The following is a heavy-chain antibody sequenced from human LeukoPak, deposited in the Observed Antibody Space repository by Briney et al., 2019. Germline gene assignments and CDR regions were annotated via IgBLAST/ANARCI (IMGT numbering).Heavy chain of an antibody. Sequence: ASVKVSCKASGYTFTGYYMHWVRQAPGQGLEWMGRINPNSGGTNYAQKFQGRVTMTRDTSISTAYMELSRLRSDDTAVYYCARSVRGVYVWGSYRQGFDYWGQGTLVTVSS. CDR3: ARSVRGVYVWGSYRQGFDY. V-gene: IGHV1-2*06. J-gene: IGHJ4*02. CDR2: INPNSGGT. CDR1: GYTFTGYY. D-gene: IGHD3-16*02.